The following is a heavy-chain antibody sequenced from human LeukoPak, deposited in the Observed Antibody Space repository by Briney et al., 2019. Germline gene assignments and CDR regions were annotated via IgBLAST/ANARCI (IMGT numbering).Heavy chain of an antibody. CDR2: IGTAGDT. CDR1: GFTFSSYD. J-gene: IGHJ5*02. D-gene: IGHD2-15*01. Sequence: GGSLRLSCAASGFTFSSYDMHWVRQATGKGLEWVSAIGTAGDTYYPGSVKGRFTISRENAKNSLYLQMNSLRAEDTAVYYCARDRRYCSGGSCHNWFDPGGQGTLVTVSS. CDR3: ARDRRYCSGGSCHNWFDP. V-gene: IGHV3-13*01.